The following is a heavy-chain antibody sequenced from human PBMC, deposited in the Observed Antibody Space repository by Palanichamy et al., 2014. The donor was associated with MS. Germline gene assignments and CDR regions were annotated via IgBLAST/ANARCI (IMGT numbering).Heavy chain of an antibody. V-gene: IGHV3-21*01. CDR2: ISSSSSYI. Sequence: EVQLVEVVGEGLVKPGGSLRLSCAASGFTFSSYSMNWVRQAPGKGLEWVSSISSSSSYIYYADSVKGRFTISRDNAKNSLYLQMNSLRAEDTAVYYCARDRDPDYGDKLAWYFDLWGRGTLVTVSS. CDR1: GFTFSSYS. J-gene: IGHJ2*01. D-gene: IGHD4-23*01. CDR3: ARDRDPDYGDKLAWYFDL.